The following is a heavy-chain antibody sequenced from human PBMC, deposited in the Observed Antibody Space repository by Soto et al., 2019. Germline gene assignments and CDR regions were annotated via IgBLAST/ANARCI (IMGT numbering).Heavy chain of an antibody. CDR1: GGSISDNNW. J-gene: IGHJ4*02. Sequence: QVQLQESGPGLVKPSGTLSLTCAVSGGSISDNNWWSWVRQPPGKGLEWIGEIYHRGTTNYNPPLKSRVTISMDKSKNQISMVLNSVTAADSAVYYCAMHIGVAGTRGFDYWGQGTLVTVSS. CDR2: IYHRGTT. D-gene: IGHD6-19*01. V-gene: IGHV4-4*02. CDR3: AMHIGVAGTRGFDY.